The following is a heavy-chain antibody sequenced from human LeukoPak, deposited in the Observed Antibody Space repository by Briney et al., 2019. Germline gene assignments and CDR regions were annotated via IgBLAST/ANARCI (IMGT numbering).Heavy chain of an antibody. CDR3: TRYDSSRFDP. J-gene: IGHJ5*02. D-gene: IGHD3-3*01. V-gene: IGHV3-30*03. Sequence: PGGSLRLSCAASGFTFSGYGMRWVRQAPGKGLEWVTGIAYDGSRKHYADSVRGRFTISRDNSRNTMDLQMNSLRVEDTAVYHCTRYDSSRFDPWGRGTLVIVSS. CDR1: GFTFSGYG. CDR2: IAYDGSRK.